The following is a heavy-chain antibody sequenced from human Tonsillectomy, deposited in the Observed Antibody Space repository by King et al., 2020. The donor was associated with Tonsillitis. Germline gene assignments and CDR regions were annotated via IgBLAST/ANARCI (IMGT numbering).Heavy chain of an antibody. J-gene: IGHJ3*02. CDR3: ASSRPNYYDSSGYYPPDAFDI. CDR1: GGSFSSGGYS. D-gene: IGHD3-22*01. V-gene: IGHV4-30-2*01. Sequence: QLQESGSGLVKPSQTLSLTCAVSGGSFSSGGYSWSWIRQPPGKGLEWIGYIYHSGSTYYNPSLKSRVTISVDRSKNQFSLKLSSVTAADTAVYYCASSRPNYYDSSGYYPPDAFDIWGQGTMVTVSS. CDR2: IYHSGST.